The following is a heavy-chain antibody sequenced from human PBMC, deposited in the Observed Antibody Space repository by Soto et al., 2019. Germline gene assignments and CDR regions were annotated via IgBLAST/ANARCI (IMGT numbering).Heavy chain of an antibody. J-gene: IGHJ6*01. CDR1: GFTFSSYG. V-gene: IGHV3-30*18. D-gene: IGHD3-10*01. CDR2: ISYDGSNK. Sequence: QVQLVESGGGVVQPGRSLRLSCAASGFTFSSYGMHWVRQAPGKGLEWVAVISYDGSNKYYADSVKGRFTISRDNSKNTLYLQMNSLRAEDTAVYYCAKDDAILLWFGELLWGMDVW. CDR3: AKDDAILLWFGELLWGMDV.